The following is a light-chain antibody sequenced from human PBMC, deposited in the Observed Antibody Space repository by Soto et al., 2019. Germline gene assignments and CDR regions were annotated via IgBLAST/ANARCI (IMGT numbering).Light chain of an antibody. CDR1: QSVSNN. J-gene: IGKJ5*01. CDR3: QQYNNWPPIT. V-gene: IGKV3-15*01. CDR2: YAS. Sequence: EIMMTQSPATLSVSPGERATLSYRASQSVSNNLAWYQQKPGQAPRLLIYYASTRATGVPARFSGSGSATEFTLTISSLQSEDFALYYCQQYNNWPPITFGQGTRLEIK.